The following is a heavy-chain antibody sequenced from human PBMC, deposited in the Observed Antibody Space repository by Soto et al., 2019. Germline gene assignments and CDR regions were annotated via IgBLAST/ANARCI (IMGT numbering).Heavy chain of an antibody. CDR3: ARERVSSSWYNGVGYFDL. V-gene: IGHV1-18*01. CDR1: GYTFTSYG. Sequence: ASVKVSCKASGYTFTSYGISWVRQAPGQGLEWMGWISAYNGNTNYAQKLQGRVTMTTDTSTSTAYMELRSLRSDDTAVYYCARERVSSSWYNGVGYFDLWGRGTLVTVSS. J-gene: IGHJ2*01. CDR2: ISAYNGNT. D-gene: IGHD6-13*01.